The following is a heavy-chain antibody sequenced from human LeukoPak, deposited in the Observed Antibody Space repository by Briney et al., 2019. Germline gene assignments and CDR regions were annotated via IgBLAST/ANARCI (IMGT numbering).Heavy chain of an antibody. CDR1: GGSISSYY. D-gene: IGHD3-22*01. CDR3: ARGRESYYGNSGYSFGRYFDY. Sequence: SETLSLTCTVSGGSISSYYWSWIRQPPGKGLEYIGEINHGGATILNPSLKSRVTISIDTSRNQFSLKLSSVTAADTAVYYCARGRESYYGNSGYSFGRYFDYWGQGTLVTVSS. V-gene: IGHV4-34*01. J-gene: IGHJ4*02. CDR2: INHGGAT.